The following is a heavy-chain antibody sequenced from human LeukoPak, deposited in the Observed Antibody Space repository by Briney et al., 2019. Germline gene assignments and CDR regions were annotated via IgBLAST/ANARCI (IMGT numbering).Heavy chain of an antibody. J-gene: IGHJ5*01. Sequence: GGSLRLSCAASGFTFSSYAMSWVRQAPGKGLEWVSIIYSGSTPYYADSVKGRFIISRDNSKNTLYLQMNSLRVEDTAVYFCSKGYDFDSWGQGTLVTVSS. V-gene: IGHV3-23*03. CDR3: SKGYDFDS. CDR1: GFTFSSYA. CDR2: IYSGSTP. D-gene: IGHD5-12*01.